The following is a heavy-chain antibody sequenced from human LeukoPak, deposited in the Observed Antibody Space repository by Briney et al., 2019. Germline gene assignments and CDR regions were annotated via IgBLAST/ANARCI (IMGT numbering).Heavy chain of an antibody. D-gene: IGHD2-2*01. CDR2: INPNSGGT. V-gene: IGHV1-2*02. CDR3: ARGVVVVPAANHYDY. J-gene: IGHJ4*02. CDR1: GYTFTGYY. Sequence: ASVKVSCKASGYTFTGYYMHWVRQAPGQGLEWMGWINPNSGGTNYAQKFQGRVTMTRDTSISTAYMELSRLRSDDTAVYYCARGVVVVPAANHYDYRGQGTLVTVSS.